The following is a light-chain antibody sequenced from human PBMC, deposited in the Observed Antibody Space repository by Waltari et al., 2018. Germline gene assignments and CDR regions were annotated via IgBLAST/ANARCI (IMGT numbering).Light chain of an antibody. J-gene: IGLJ2*01. CDR2: SNN. CDR3: APWDNSLNGPV. CDR1: ATNIGGQT. V-gene: IGLV1-44*01. Sequence: QSVLTQPPSASGTPGQAVTIACSGSATNIGGQTVNWYQQVPGTAPKLLIYSNNQRPSGVPDRFSGSKSGTSASLAISGLQSEDEAVYYCAPWDNSLNGPVFGGGTKLTVL.